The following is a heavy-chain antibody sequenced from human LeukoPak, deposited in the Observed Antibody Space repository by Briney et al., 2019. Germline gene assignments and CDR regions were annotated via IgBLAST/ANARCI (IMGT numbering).Heavy chain of an antibody. Sequence: GGSLRLSCAASEFNFDNYDMSWVRQILEKGLVWVSNVKSDGSSTTYADSVKGRFTISRDNAKNTLYLQMNSLRAEDTAVYYCARDRGYTFDYWGQGTLVTVSS. J-gene: IGHJ4*02. CDR3: ARDRGYTFDY. CDR1: EFNFDNYD. V-gene: IGHV3-74*01. D-gene: IGHD5-18*01. CDR2: VKSDGSST.